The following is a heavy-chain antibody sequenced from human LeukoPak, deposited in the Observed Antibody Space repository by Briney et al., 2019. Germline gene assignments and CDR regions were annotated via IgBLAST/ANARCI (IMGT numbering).Heavy chain of an antibody. V-gene: IGHV3-53*04. J-gene: IGHJ5*02. CDR3: VRLMGSGWFDP. CDR1: GFTVSSSP. Sequence: GGSLRLSCAASGFTVSSSPINWVRQAPGRGLAWVSVIYSGGNTFYADSVKGRFTISRHNSENTLYLQMNSLSADDTAVYYCVRLMGSGWFDPWGQGTLVTVFS. D-gene: IGHD1-26*01. CDR2: IYSGGNT.